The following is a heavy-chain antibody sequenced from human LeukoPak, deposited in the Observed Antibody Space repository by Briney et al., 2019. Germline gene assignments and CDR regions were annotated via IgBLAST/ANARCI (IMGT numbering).Heavy chain of an antibody. CDR1: GFTFSSYS. CDR2: ISSSSSYI. J-gene: IGHJ6*03. CDR3: ARGGLSAYYMDV. V-gene: IGHV3-21*01. Sequence: GGSLRLSCAASGFTFSSYSMNWVRQAPGKGLEWVSSISSSSSYIYYADSVKGRFTISRDNAKNSLYLQMNSLRAEDTAVYHCARGGLSAYYMDVWGKGTTVTISS. D-gene: IGHD5-12*01.